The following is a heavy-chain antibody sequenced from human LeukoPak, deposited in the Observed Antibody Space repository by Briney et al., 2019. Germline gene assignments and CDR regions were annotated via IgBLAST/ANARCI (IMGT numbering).Heavy chain of an antibody. D-gene: IGHD6-13*01. V-gene: IGHV3-23*01. J-gene: IGHJ4*02. CDR1: GFTFSSYA. Sequence: GGSLRLSCAASGFTFSSYAMSWVRQAPGKGLEWVSAISGSGGSTYYADSVKGRFTISRDNSKNTLYLQMNSLRAEDTAVYYCAKDPQFTRSWYGFDYWGQGTLVTVSS. CDR3: AKDPQFTRSWYGFDY. CDR2: ISGSGGST.